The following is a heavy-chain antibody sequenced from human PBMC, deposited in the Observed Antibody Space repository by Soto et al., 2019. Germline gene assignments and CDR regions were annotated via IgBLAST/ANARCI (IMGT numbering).Heavy chain of an antibody. CDR3: ATLSGYFTISPFDP. D-gene: IGHD2-8*01. Sequence: SSETLSLTCTVSGGSISSYYWSWIRQPAGRGLEWIGRIYTSGSTNYNPSLKSRVTMSVDTSKNQFSLKLSSVTAADTAVYYCATLSGYFTISPFDPWGQGILVTVSS. J-gene: IGHJ5*02. V-gene: IGHV4-4*07. CDR2: IYTSGST. CDR1: GGSISSYY.